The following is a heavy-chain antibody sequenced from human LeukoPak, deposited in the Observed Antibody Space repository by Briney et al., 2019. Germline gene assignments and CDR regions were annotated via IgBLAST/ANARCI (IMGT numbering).Heavy chain of an antibody. V-gene: IGHV4-59*01. Sequence: SETLFLTCTVSGGSISSYYWSWIRQPPGKGLEWIGDIYYSGSTNYNPSLKSRVTISVDTSKNQFSLKLSSVTAADTAVYYCARDVRSYYDWYFDLWGRGTLVTVSS. CDR3: ARDVRSYYDWYFDL. D-gene: IGHD1-26*01. J-gene: IGHJ2*01. CDR1: GGSISSYY. CDR2: IYYSGST.